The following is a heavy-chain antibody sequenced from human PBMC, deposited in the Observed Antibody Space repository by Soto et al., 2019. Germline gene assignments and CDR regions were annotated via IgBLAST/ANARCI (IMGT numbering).Heavy chain of an antibody. CDR2: INHSGST. CDR1: DGYFSGYY. CDR3: QGRLACPDYYYYYMDV. V-gene: IGHV4-34*01. J-gene: IGHJ6*03. Sequence: SQTLYLTCAVYDGYFSGYYWSWISKPPGKGLEWIWEINHSGSTNYNPYLKSRVTISVDTSKNQFSLKLSSVTAADTAVYYCQGRLACPDYYYYYMDVWGKGTTVTVSS. D-gene: IGHD3-16*01.